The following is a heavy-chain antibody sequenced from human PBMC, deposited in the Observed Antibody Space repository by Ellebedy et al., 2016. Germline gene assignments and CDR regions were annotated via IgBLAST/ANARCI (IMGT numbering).Heavy chain of an antibody. CDR1: GFTFSSYA. J-gene: IGHJ3*02. Sequence: GGSLRLSXAASGFTFSSYAMSWVRQAPGKGLEWVAVISYGDGSVKHYTDSVKGRFTISRDNSKNTLYLQMNSLGPEDTAVYYCASPPDTVTIDAFDIWGQGTMVTVSS. CDR3: ASPPDTVTIDAFDI. D-gene: IGHD4-17*01. V-gene: IGHV3-30*03. CDR2: ISYGDGSVK.